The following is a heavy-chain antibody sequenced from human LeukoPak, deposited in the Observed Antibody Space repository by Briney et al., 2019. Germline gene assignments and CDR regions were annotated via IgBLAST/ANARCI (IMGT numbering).Heavy chain of an antibody. Sequence: GGSLRLSCAASGFTFSSYAMHWVRQAPGKGLEWVAVISYDGSNKYYADSVKGRFTISRDNSKNTLYLQMNSLRAEDTAVYYCARDGSITMIVVVLYYFDYWGQGTLVTVSS. CDR1: GFTFSSYA. D-gene: IGHD3-22*01. V-gene: IGHV3-30-3*01. CDR2: ISYDGSNK. J-gene: IGHJ4*02. CDR3: ARDGSITMIVVVLYYFDY.